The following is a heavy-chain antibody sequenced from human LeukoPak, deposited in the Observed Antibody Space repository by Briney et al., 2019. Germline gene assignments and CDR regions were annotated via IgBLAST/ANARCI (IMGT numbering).Heavy chain of an antibody. CDR1: GGSFSGYY. Sequence: SETLSLTCAVYGGSFSGYYWSWIRQPPGKGLEWIGEINHSGSTNYNPSLKSRVTISVDTSKNQFSLKLSSVTAADTAVYYCARAWYSSSSYFDYWGQGTLVTVSS. V-gene: IGHV4-34*01. CDR3: ARAWYSSSSYFDY. D-gene: IGHD6-6*01. J-gene: IGHJ4*02. CDR2: INHSGST.